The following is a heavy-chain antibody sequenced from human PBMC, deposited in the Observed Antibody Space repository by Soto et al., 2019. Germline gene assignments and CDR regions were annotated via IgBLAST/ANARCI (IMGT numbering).Heavy chain of an antibody. V-gene: IGHV1-2*04. J-gene: IGHJ6*02. CDR1: GYTFTGYY. D-gene: IGHD3-22*01. Sequence: ASVKVSCKASGYTFTGYYMHWVRQAPGQGLEWMGWINPNSGGTNYAQKFQGWVTMTRDTSISTAYMELSRLRSDDTAVYYCAREGGGSGYPFRIYGMDVWGQGITVTVSS. CDR2: INPNSGGT. CDR3: AREGGGSGYPFRIYGMDV.